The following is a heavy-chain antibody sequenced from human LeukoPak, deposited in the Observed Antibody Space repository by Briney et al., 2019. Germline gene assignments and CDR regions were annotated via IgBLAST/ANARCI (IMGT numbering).Heavy chain of an antibody. D-gene: IGHD3-22*01. Sequence: PSETLSLTCAVSGGSISSSNWWSWVRQPPGKGLEWIGEIYHSGSTNYNPSLKSRVTISVDKSKNQFSLKLSSVTAADTAVYYCARGADSSGYYPIFYFDYWGQGTLVTVSS. CDR2: IYHSGST. CDR1: GGSISSSNW. CDR3: ARGADSSGYYPIFYFDY. V-gene: IGHV4-4*02. J-gene: IGHJ4*02.